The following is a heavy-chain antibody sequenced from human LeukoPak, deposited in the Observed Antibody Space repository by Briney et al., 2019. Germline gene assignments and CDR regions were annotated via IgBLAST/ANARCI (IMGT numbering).Heavy chain of an antibody. J-gene: IGHJ5*02. Sequence: ASVKVSCRASGYXFTKFGISWVRQAPGRGLEWVGWIYNGNTKYTQSLQGRVTMTTDTSTSTAYMELRSLISDDTAVYYCARGSSGTEGFDPWGQGTLVTVSS. CDR2: IYNGNT. D-gene: IGHD6-19*01. CDR3: ARGSSGTEGFDP. V-gene: IGHV1-18*01. CDR1: GYXFTKFG.